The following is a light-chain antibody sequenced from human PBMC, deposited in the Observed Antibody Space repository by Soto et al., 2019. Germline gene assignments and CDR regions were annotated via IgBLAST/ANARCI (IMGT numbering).Light chain of an antibody. CDR3: QPYSRPWT. CDR2: WAS. Sequence: DIVMTQSPDSLAVSLGERATINCKSSQSVLYSSNNKNYLAWYQQKPGQPPKLLIYWASTRESGVPDRFSGSGSGTDFTLTISRLQAEDVAVYYCQPYSRPWTFGQGTKVEIK. V-gene: IGKV4-1*01. J-gene: IGKJ1*01. CDR1: QSVLYSSNNKNY.